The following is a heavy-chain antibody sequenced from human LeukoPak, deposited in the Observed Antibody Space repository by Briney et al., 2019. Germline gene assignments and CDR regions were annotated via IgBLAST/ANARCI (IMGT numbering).Heavy chain of an antibody. V-gene: IGHV3-23*01. J-gene: IGHJ4*02. CDR2: ISGSGGST. D-gene: IGHD3-10*01. Sequence: GRSLRLSCAASGFTFSSYAMSWVRQAPGKGLEWVSAISGSGGSTFYADSVKGRFTISRDNSKNTLYLQMNSLRAEDTAVYYCAKVSSNYYGSGSYQTLDFWGQGTLVTVSS. CDR3: AKVSSNYYGSGSYQTLDF. CDR1: GFTFSSYA.